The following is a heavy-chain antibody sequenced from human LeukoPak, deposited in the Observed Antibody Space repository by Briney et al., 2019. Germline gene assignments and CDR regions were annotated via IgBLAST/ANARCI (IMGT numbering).Heavy chain of an antibody. CDR1: GYTFTSYG. D-gene: IGHD3-22*01. CDR3: ARVNYCDSSGYIDY. J-gene: IGHJ4*02. V-gene: IGHV1-18*01. Sequence: ASVTVSCKSSGYTFTSYGISWVRQAPGQGLEWMGWISGYNGNTNYAQKLQGRVTMTTDTSTSTAYMELRSLRSDGTAVYYLARVNYCDSSGYIDYWGQGTLVTVSS. CDR2: ISGYNGNT.